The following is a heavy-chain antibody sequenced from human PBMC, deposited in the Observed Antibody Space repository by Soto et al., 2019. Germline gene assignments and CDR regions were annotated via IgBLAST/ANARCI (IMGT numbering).Heavy chain of an antibody. CDR2: IYYSGST. Sequence: PSETLSLTCTVSAGSISAANYYWGWIRQPPGQGLEWIGNIYYSGSTYYNPSLKSRVTISVDKSKNQFSLKLSSVTAADTAVYYCARGRDDGGYEPFDYWGQGTLVTVSS. CDR1: AGSISAANYY. J-gene: IGHJ4*02. D-gene: IGHD5-12*01. CDR3: ARGRDDGGYEPFDY. V-gene: IGHV4-39*07.